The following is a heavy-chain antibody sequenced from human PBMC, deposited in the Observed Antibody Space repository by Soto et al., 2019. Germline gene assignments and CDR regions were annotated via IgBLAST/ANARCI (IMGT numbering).Heavy chain of an antibody. CDR2: INHSGST. D-gene: IGHD3-10*01. CDR3: ATMATFGSLNWFDP. V-gene: IGHV4-34*01. J-gene: IGHJ5*02. CDR1: GGSFSGYY. Sequence: SATQSITCAVYGGSFSGYYWSWIRQPPGKGLEWIGEINHSGSTNYNPSLKSRVTISVDTSKNQFSLKLSSLRSDDTAIYYCATMATFGSLNWFDPWGQGTLVTVSS.